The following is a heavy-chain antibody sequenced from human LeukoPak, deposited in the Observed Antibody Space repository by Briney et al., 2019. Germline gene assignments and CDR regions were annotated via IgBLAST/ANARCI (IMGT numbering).Heavy chain of an antibody. CDR1: GFTFCNYG. CDR2: IRSKTYGGTV. J-gene: IGHJ4*02. D-gene: IGHD2-15*01. Sequence: GGSLRLSCTGSGFTFCNYGMSWVRQAPGKGLEWVGLIRSKTYGGTVVYAASVKGRFTISRDDSKSIAYVQMNSLTTEDTAVYYCTSVYCSGGSCYPNLPDYWGQGTLVTVSS. CDR3: TSVYCSGGSCYPNLPDY. V-gene: IGHV3-49*04.